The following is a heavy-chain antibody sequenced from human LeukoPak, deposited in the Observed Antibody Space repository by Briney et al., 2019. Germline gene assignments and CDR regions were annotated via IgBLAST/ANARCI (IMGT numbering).Heavy chain of an antibody. CDR3: AKDDVGGWYGVDY. CDR2: ILYDVINK. CDR1: GFTFSRYG. V-gene: IGHV3-30*18. J-gene: IGHJ4*02. D-gene: IGHD6-19*01. Sequence: GGSLRLSCAACGFTFSRYGMHWVRQAPGKGVEWVAIILYDVINKYYADSVKDPFTISRDNSKNSVYLHMNSLKAEDTAVYYCAKDDVGGWYGVDYWGQGTLVSVSS.